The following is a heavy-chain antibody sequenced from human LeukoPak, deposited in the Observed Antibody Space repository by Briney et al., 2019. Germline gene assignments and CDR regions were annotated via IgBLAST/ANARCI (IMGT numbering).Heavy chain of an antibody. CDR3: ASHSYYYDSSGTHPGYYYYYMDA. CDR2: IYPGYSDT. J-gene: IGHJ6*03. D-gene: IGHD3-22*01. Sequence: GESLKISCKGSGYSFTSYWIGWVRQMPGKGLEWMGIIYPGYSDTRYSPSFQGQVTISADKSISTAYLQWSSLKASDTAMYYCASHSYYYDSSGTHPGYYYYYMDAWGKGTTVTVSS. CDR1: GYSFTSYW. V-gene: IGHV5-51*01.